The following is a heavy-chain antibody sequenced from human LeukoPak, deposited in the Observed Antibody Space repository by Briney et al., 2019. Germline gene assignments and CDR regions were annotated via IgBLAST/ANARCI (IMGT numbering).Heavy chain of an antibody. CDR1: GYSISSGYY. J-gene: IGHJ4*02. V-gene: IGHV4-38-2*01. CDR3: ARQAAGTQDFDY. CDR2: IYHSGST. Sequence: SETLSLTCAVSGYSISSGYYWGWIRQPPGKGLEWIGSIYHSGSTYYNPSLKSRVTISVDTSKNQFSLKLSPVTAADTAVYYCARQAAGTQDFDYWGQGTLVTVSS. D-gene: IGHD6-13*01.